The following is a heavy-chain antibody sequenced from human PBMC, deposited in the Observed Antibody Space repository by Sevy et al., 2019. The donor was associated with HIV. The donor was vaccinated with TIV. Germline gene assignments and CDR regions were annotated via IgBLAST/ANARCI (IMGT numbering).Heavy chain of an antibody. D-gene: IGHD3-10*01. J-gene: IGHJ4*02. CDR2: ISGSGGST. CDR1: GFTFSSYA. CDR3: VKDDYYFRFYYYLASRTFDY. Sequence: GGSLRLSCAASGFTFSSYAMSWVRQAPGKGLEWVSAISGSGGSTYYADSVKCRFTISRDNSKNILYLQMNSLRADVTGVYYWVKDDYYFRFYYYLASRTFDYFGQGTLV. V-gene: IGHV3-23*01.